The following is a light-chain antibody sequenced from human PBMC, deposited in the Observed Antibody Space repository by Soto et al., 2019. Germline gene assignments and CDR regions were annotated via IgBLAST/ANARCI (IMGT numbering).Light chain of an antibody. CDR3: QQYGSSPLT. J-gene: IGKJ4*01. Sequence: EIVLTQSPGTLSLSPGERATLSCRASQSVASSYLAWYQQKPGQAPRLLIYGASSRATDIPDRFSGSGSGTDFTLTISRLEPEDFAVYYCQQYGSSPLTFGGGTKVEMK. V-gene: IGKV3-20*01. CDR1: QSVASSY. CDR2: GAS.